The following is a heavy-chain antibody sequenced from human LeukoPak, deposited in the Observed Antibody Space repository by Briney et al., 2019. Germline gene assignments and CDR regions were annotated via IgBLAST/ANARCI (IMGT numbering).Heavy chain of an antibody. CDR2: IKQDGSEK. D-gene: IGHD2-15*01. CDR3: ARGLRYCSGGSCYFSPPYYYYMDV. V-gene: IGHV3-7*03. J-gene: IGHJ6*03. CDR1: GFTFSSYW. Sequence: GGSLRLSCAASGFTFSSYWMSWVRQAPGKGLEWVANIKQDGSEKYYVDSVKGRFTISRDNAKNSLYLQMNSLRAEDTAVYYCARGLRYCSGGSCYFSPPYYYYMDVWGKGTTVTISS.